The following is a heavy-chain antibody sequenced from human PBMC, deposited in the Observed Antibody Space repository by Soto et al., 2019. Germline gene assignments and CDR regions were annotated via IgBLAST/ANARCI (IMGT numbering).Heavy chain of an antibody. D-gene: IGHD5-18*01. Sequence: GGSLRLSCAASGFTFSSYWMHWVRQAPGKGLVWVSRINSDGSSTSYADSVKGRFTISRDNAKNTLYLQMNSLRAEDTAVYYCARGGVQLWFQAHDYYYGMDVWGQGTTVTVSS. CDR1: GFTFSSYW. CDR3: ARGGVQLWFQAHDYYYGMDV. CDR2: INSDGSST. V-gene: IGHV3-74*01. J-gene: IGHJ6*02.